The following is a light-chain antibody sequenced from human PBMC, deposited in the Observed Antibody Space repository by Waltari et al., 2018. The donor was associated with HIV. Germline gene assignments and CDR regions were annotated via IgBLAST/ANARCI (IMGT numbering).Light chain of an antibody. Sequence: ASVEDRVTVTCRASQNIKQYLNWYQQKPGKAPRLQIYTASSLQSGVPSRFIDSASGTNFTLTISSLHPEDYAAYYCQQAYSGPFVFGPGTNVEVK. V-gene: IGKV1-39*01. CDR2: TAS. CDR1: QNIKQY. CDR3: QQAYSGPFV. J-gene: IGKJ3*01.